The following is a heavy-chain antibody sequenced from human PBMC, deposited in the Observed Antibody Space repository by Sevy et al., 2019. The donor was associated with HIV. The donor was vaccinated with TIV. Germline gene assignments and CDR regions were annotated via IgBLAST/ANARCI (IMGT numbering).Heavy chain of an antibody. Sequence: SETLSLTWTVSGGSISSGSYYWSWIRQPAGKGLEWIGRIYTSGSTNYNPSLKSRVTISVDTSKNQFSLKLSSVTAADTAVYYCAREGSTWAGWFDPWGQGTLVTVSS. V-gene: IGHV4-61*02. CDR2: IYTSGST. J-gene: IGHJ5*02. CDR3: AREGSTWAGWFDP. D-gene: IGHD2-2*01. CDR1: GGSISSGSYY.